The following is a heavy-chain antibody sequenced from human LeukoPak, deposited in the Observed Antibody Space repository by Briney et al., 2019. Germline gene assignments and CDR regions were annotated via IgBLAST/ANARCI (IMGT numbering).Heavy chain of an antibody. Sequence: GGSLRLSCAASGFTFSTYAMSWVRLAPGKGLEWVSGISGSGGSTYYADSVKGRFTSSRDNSNNTLYLQMDSLRVEDTAVYYCAKGSSSSRPYYFDYWGQGALVTVSS. CDR2: ISGSGGST. V-gene: IGHV3-23*01. D-gene: IGHD6-6*01. CDR3: AKGSSSSRPYYFDY. J-gene: IGHJ4*02. CDR1: GFTFSTYA.